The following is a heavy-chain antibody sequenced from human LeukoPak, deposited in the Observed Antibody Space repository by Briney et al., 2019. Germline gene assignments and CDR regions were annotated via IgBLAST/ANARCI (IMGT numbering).Heavy chain of an antibody. J-gene: IGHJ3*02. CDR1: RDSIRSYY. V-gene: IGHV4-59*01. D-gene: IGHD2-8*01. Sequence: SETQSLTCSVSRDSIRSYYWSWVRQPPGKGLEWIGYGVYSGTTKYSPSLKSRVDISVDTPKNEVSLNLTSVTAADTAVYYCARVNYIVQTLYGGFDMWGPGKLVTVAS. CDR2: GVYSGTT. CDR3: ARVNYIVQTLYGGFDM.